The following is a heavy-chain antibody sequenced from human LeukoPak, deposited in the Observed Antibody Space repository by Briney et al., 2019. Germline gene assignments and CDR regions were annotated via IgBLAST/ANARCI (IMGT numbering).Heavy chain of an antibody. V-gene: IGHV1-2*02. J-gene: IGHJ4*02. D-gene: IGHD5-12*01. Sequence: ASVKVSCKASGYTFTSYYMHWVRQAPGQGLEWMGWISPNSGGTNYAHKFQGRVTMTRDTSISTAYMELSSLRSDDTAVYYCAKDRAVATIGGVDYWGQGTLVTVSS. CDR1: GYTFTSYY. CDR2: ISPNSGGT. CDR3: AKDRAVATIGGVDY.